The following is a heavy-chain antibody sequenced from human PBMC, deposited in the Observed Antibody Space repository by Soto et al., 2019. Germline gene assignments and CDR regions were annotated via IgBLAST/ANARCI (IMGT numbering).Heavy chain of an antibody. Sequence: SETLSLTCTVSGGSISSSSYYWGWIRQPPGKGLEWIGSIYYSGSTYYNPSLKSRVTISVDTSKNQFSLKLSSVTAADTAVYYCARQRRYYYMDVWGKGTTVTVSS. J-gene: IGHJ6*03. CDR3: ARQRRYYYMDV. CDR1: GGSISSSSYY. CDR2: IYYSGST. V-gene: IGHV4-39*01.